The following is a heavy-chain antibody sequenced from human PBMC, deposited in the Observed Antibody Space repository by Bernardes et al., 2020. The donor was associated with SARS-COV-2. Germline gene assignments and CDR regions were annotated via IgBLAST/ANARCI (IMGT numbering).Heavy chain of an antibody. J-gene: IGHJ3*02. V-gene: IGHV3-21*01. CDR2: ISPTSAHV. Sequence: GGSLRLSCAASGFTFSTYSMTWVRQAPGKGLHWVSSISPTSAHVYYADSLRGRFTISRDHANHSLFLQMNSLRAEDTAVYYCARVFQRDGFNSDAFDIWGQGTVVSVSS. CDR1: GFTFSTYS. CDR3: ARVFQRDGFNSDAFDI. D-gene: IGHD2-21*01.